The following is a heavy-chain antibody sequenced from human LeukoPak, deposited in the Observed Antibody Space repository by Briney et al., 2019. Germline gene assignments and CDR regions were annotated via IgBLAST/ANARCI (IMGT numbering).Heavy chain of an antibody. V-gene: IGHV3-7*01. CDR3: ARGSGGLDY. CDR2: IKQDGSEK. CDR1: GFTFSSYW. J-gene: IGHJ4*02. Sequence: GGSLRLSCAASGFTFSSYWMSWVRQAPGKGLEWVANIKQDGSEKYYVDSVKGRFTISRDNANNSLFLQMNRLRAEDTAVYYCARGSGGLDYWGQGTLVTVSS. D-gene: IGHD3-3*01.